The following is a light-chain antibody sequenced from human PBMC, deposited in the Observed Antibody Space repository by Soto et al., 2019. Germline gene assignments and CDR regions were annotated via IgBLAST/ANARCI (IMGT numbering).Light chain of an antibody. CDR3: QKYNSAPIT. J-gene: IGKJ5*01. V-gene: IGKV1-12*01. CDR1: EDINSR. Sequence: DLQMTPSPSSVSASVGDRVTISCRAREDINSRLAWYQQKPGKAPNLLIYAASTLESGVPSRFSGSGSGTEFTLTISSLQPEDVATYYCQKYNSAPITFGQGTRLEIK. CDR2: AAS.